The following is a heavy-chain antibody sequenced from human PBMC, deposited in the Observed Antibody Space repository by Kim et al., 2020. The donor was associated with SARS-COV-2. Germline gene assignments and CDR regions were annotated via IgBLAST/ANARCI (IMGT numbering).Heavy chain of an antibody. V-gene: IGHV3-21*06. Sequence: YADSVRGRFTISRDNAKNSLYPQMNSLRAEDTAVYYCASHVIGATLAFDLGGQGTMVTVSS. D-gene: IGHD1-26*01. CDR3: ASHVIGATLAFDL. J-gene: IGHJ3*01.